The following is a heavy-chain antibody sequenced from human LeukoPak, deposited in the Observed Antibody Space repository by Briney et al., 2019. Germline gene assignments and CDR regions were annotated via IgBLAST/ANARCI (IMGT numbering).Heavy chain of an antibody. J-gene: IGHJ4*02. D-gene: IGHD2-2*02. CDR3: ASDGGDIVVVPAAIRPLDY. Sequence: GASVKVSCKASGYTFTGYYMHWVRQAPGQGLEWMGWINPNSGGTNYAQKFQGRVTMTRDTSISTAYMELSRLRSDDTAVYYCASDGGDIVVVPAAIRPLDYWGQGTLVTVSS. CDR1: GYTFTGYY. CDR2: INPNSGGT. V-gene: IGHV1-2*02.